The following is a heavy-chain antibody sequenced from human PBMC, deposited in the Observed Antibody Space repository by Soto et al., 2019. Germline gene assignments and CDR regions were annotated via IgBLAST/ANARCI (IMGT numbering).Heavy chain of an antibody. Sequence: GGSLRLSCAASGFTFSSYGMHWVRQAPGKGLEWVAVISYDGSNKYYADSVKGRFTISRDNSKNTLYLQMNSLRAEDTAVYYCAKDGRDSKADGDFDYWGQGTLVTVSS. CDR3: AKDGRDSKADGDFDY. V-gene: IGHV3-30*18. CDR1: GFTFSSYG. D-gene: IGHD3-16*01. J-gene: IGHJ4*02. CDR2: ISYDGSNK.